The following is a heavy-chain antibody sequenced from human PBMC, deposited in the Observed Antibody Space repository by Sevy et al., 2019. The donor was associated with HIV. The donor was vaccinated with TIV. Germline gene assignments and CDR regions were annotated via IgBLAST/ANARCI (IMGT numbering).Heavy chain of an antibody. J-gene: IGHJ4*02. V-gene: IGHV3-23*01. CDR1: GFTFSSYS. D-gene: IGHD6-6*01. Sequence: GGSLRLSCAASGFTFSSYSMSWVRQAPGKGLEWISAIIGSDGSTYYTDSVKARFTIPRNNSKNTLYLQMNSLRVEDTAVYYCAKDKYSSSSIDELFDYWGQGTLVTVSS. CDR3: AKDKYSSSSIDELFDY. CDR2: IIGSDGST.